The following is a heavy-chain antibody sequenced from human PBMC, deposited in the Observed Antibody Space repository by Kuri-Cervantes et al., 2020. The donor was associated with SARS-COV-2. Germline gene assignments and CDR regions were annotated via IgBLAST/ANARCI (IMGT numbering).Heavy chain of an antibody. Sequence: LSLTCAASGFTFSSYGMHWVRQAPGKGLEWVAFIRYDGSNKYYADSVKGRFTISRDNSKNTLYLQMNSLRAEDTAVYYCAKGGVTATKVPTDYYYYYMDVWGKGTTVTVSS. J-gene: IGHJ6*03. CDR3: AKGGVTATKVPTDYYYYYMDV. CDR1: GFTFSSYG. CDR2: IRYDGSNK. V-gene: IGHV3-30*02. D-gene: IGHD2-21*02.